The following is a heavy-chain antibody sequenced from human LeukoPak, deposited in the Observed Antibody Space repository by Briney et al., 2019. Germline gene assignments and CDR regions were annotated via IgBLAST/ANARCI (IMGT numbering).Heavy chain of an antibody. J-gene: IGHJ4*02. CDR1: GFTFSDYY. CDR2: ISSSGSTI. Sequence: SGGSLRLSCAASGFTFSDYYMSWIRQAPGKGLEWVSYISSSGSTIYYADSVKGRFTISRDNAKNSLYLQMNSLGAEDTAVYYCARGLHCSSTSCYTGSSWPLDYWGQGTLVTVSS. V-gene: IGHV3-11*01. D-gene: IGHD2-2*02. CDR3: ARGLHCSSTSCYTGSSWPLDY.